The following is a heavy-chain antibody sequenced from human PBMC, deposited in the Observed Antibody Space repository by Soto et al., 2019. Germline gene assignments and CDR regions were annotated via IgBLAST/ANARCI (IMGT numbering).Heavy chain of an antibody. D-gene: IGHD4-4*01. Sequence: GGSLRLSCAASGFTFSSYAMHWVRQAPGKRLEWVAVISYDGSNKYYADSVKGRFTISRDNSKNTLYLQMNSLRAEDTAVYYCARGGPTVTTPIDYWGQGTLVTVSS. CDR3: ARGGPTVTTPIDY. V-gene: IGHV3-30-3*01. J-gene: IGHJ4*02. CDR1: GFTFSSYA. CDR2: ISYDGSNK.